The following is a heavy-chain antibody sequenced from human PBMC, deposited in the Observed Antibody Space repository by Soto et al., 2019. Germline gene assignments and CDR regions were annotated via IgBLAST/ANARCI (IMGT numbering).Heavy chain of an antibody. Sequence: PGESLKISCKGSGYSFTSYWIGWVRQMPGKGLEWMGIIYPGDSDTRYSPSFQGQVTISVDTSKNQFSLKLSSVTAAGTAVYYCARPHGDNWFDPWGQGTLVTVSS. CDR1: GYSFTSYW. J-gene: IGHJ5*02. CDR3: ARPHGDNWFDP. V-gene: IGHV5-51*01. CDR2: IYPGDSDT. D-gene: IGHD4-17*01.